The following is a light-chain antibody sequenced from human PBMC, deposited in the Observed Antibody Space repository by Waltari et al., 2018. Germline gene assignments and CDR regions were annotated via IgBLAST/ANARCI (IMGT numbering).Light chain of an antibody. J-gene: IGKJ4*01. Sequence: EIVLTQSPGNLSLSPGERATLSCRASQTVRTTYLAWYQQKPGQAPTRLIYGASSRATGIPDRFSGSGSGTDFSLTISSLEPEDFAVYYCQQYDISPLTFGGGTKVEIK. CDR1: QTVRTTY. CDR3: QQYDISPLT. CDR2: GAS. V-gene: IGKV3-20*01.